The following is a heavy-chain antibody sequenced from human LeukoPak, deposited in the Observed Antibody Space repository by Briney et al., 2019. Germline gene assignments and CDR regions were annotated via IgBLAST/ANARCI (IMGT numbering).Heavy chain of an antibody. D-gene: IGHD5/OR15-5a*01. J-gene: IGHJ3*02. CDR3: AKDVYGQSSAFDI. CDR2: INGRGGST. Sequence: GGSLRLSCAASGFTFSNYAMSWVRQAPGKGLEWVSSINGRGGSTYYADSVKGRFTISRDNSKNTLYLQMNSLRAEDTAVYYCAKDVYGQSSAFDIWGQGTMVTVSS. V-gene: IGHV3-23*01. CDR1: GFTFSNYA.